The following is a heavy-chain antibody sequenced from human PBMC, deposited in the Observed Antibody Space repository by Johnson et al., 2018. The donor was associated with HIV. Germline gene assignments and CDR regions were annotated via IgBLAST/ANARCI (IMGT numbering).Heavy chain of an antibody. CDR2: INSVGSST. D-gene: IGHD1-1*01. CDR1: GFTFDDYA. Sequence: VQLVESGGGLVQPGRSLRLSCAASGFTFDDYAMHWVRQAPGKGLEWVSRINSVGSSTSYADPVKGRFTISRDNSKNTLYLQMNSLRAEDTAVYYCARFPPGERDDAFDIWGQGTMVTVSS. CDR3: ARFPPGERDDAFDI. J-gene: IGHJ3*02. V-gene: IGHV3-74*02.